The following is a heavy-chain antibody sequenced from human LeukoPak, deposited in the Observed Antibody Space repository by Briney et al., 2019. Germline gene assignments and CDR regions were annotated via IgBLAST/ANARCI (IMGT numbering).Heavy chain of an antibody. J-gene: IGHJ1*01. D-gene: IGHD3-22*01. CDR3: ARTSSGITMIEKYFQH. CDR2: INTNTGNP. CDR1: AYTFTSCA. V-gene: IGHV7-4-1*02. Sequence: ASVKLSCKASAYTFTSCAMNWMRQAPGQGLEWMGWINTNTGNPTYAQGFTGRFVFSLDTSVSTAYLQISSLKAEDTAVYYCARTSSGITMIEKYFQHWGQGTLVTVSS.